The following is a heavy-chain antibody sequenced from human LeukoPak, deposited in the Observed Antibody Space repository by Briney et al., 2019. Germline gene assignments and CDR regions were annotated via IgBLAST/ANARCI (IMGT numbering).Heavy chain of an antibody. CDR2: IRFDGSAK. CDR3: ARLWRTRFDY. V-gene: IGHV3-30*02. CDR1: GFTFSRYG. D-gene: IGHD1-7*01. Sequence: GGSLRLSCEASGFTFSRYGLHWVRQVPGKGLEWVSFIRFDGSAKYYADSVKGRFTISRDSSKNTLFLQMISLRADDTALYYCARLWRTRFDYWGQGTLVTVSS. J-gene: IGHJ4*02.